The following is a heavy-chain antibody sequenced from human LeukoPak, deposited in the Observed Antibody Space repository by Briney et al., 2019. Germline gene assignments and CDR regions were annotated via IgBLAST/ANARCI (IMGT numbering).Heavy chain of an antibody. Sequence: SQTLSLTCAVSGGSISSGGYSWSWIRQPPGKGLEWIGYIYHSGSTYYNPSLRGRVTISVDRSKNQFSLKLSSVTAADTAVYYCARGERYWYFDLWGRGTLVTVSS. V-gene: IGHV4-30-2*01. D-gene: IGHD1-1*01. CDR3: ARGERYWYFDL. J-gene: IGHJ2*01. CDR2: IYHSGST. CDR1: GGSISSGGYS.